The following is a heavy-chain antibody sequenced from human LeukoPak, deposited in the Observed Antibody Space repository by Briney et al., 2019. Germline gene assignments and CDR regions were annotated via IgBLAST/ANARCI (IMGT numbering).Heavy chain of an antibody. J-gene: IGHJ4*02. Sequence: GGSLRLSCAASGFTLSSYAMHWVRQAPGKGLEWVAVISYDGSNKYYADSVKGRFTISRDNSKNTLYLQMNSLRAGDTAVYYCARWPEGATPKFHYWGQGTLVTVSS. CDR2: ISYDGSNK. CDR1: GFTLSSYA. CDR3: ARWPEGATPKFHY. V-gene: IGHV3-30*04. D-gene: IGHD1-26*01.